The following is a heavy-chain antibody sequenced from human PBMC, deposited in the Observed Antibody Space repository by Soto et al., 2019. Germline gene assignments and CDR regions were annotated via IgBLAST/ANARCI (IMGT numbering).Heavy chain of an antibody. Sequence: FLRLSCAASGFTFSSYAMSWVRQAPGKGLEWVSAISGSGGSTYYADSVKGRFTISRDNSKNTLYLQMNSLRAEDTAVYYCAKTEPVMITFGGGYWGQGTLVTVSS. CDR1: GFTFSSYA. CDR3: AKTEPVMITFGGGY. V-gene: IGHV3-23*01. CDR2: ISGSGGST. D-gene: IGHD3-16*01. J-gene: IGHJ4*02.